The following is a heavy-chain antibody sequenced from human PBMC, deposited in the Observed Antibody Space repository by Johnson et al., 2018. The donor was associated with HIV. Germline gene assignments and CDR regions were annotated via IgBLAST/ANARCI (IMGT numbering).Heavy chain of an antibody. Sequence: VQLVESGGGVVRPGGSLRLSCAASGFTFDDYGMSWVRQAPGKGLEWVSVIYSGGSTYYADSVKGRFTISRDNSKNTLYLQMNSLRAEDTAVYYCAGDPDYYDSSGYYYPGAFDIWGQGTMVTVSS. CDR3: AGDPDYYDSSGYYYPGAFDI. D-gene: IGHD3-22*01. CDR1: GFTFDDYG. CDR2: IYSGGST. V-gene: IGHV3-66*01. J-gene: IGHJ3*02.